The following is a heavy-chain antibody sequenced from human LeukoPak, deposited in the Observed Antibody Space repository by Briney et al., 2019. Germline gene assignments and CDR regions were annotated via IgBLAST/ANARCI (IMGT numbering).Heavy chain of an antibody. D-gene: IGHD3-10*01. V-gene: IGHV3-9*01. Sequence: GRSLRLSCAASGFTFDHYAMHWVRQAPGKGLEWVSGISWNSGNIGYADSVKGRFTISRDNAKNSMFLQMNSLRTEDTALYYCARDIAPYYYGSGSYYNWGQGTLVTVSS. J-gene: IGHJ4*02. CDR2: ISWNSGNI. CDR3: ARDIAPYYYGSGSYYN. CDR1: GFTFDHYA.